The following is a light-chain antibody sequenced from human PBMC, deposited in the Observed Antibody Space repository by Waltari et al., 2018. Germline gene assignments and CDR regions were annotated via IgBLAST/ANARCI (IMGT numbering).Light chain of an antibody. Sequence: QSALTQPASVSGSPGQSITISCTGTSSDVGGFNWVSWYQQHPGKAPKVMICDVTNRPSGVSNRFAGSTSGNTATLTISGLQAEDEADYYCMSYTSRHTMIFGGGTRLTVL. CDR3: MSYTSRHTMI. CDR2: DVT. V-gene: IGLV2-14*01. J-gene: IGLJ2*01. CDR1: SSDVGGFNW.